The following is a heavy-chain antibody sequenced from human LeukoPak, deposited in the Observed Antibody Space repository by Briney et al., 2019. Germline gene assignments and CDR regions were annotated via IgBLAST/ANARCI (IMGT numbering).Heavy chain of an antibody. Sequence: PGGSLRLSCAASGFTFDDYAMHWVRQAPGKGLEWVSSISSDSGYIYYADSVRGRFTVSRDNAKSSLFLQMNSLRDDDTAVYYCARVHCSGRGCFQRYDGFHIWGQGTVVTVSS. CDR2: ISSDSGYI. CDR1: GFTFDDYA. CDR3: ARVHCSGRGCFQRYDGFHI. J-gene: IGHJ3*02. V-gene: IGHV3-21*01. D-gene: IGHD2-15*01.